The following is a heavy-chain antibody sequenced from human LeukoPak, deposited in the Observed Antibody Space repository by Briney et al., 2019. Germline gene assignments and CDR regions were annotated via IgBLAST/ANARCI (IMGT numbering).Heavy chain of an antibody. Sequence: GGSLRLSCAASGFTVSSNYMSWVRQAPGKGLEWVSVIYSGGSTYYADSVKGRFTISRDNSKNTLYLQMNSLRAEDTAVYYCAREAQDSTGFDPWGQGTLVTVSS. V-gene: IGHV3-53*01. D-gene: IGHD2-15*01. CDR3: AREAQDSTGFDP. J-gene: IGHJ5*02. CDR2: IYSGGST. CDR1: GFTVSSNY.